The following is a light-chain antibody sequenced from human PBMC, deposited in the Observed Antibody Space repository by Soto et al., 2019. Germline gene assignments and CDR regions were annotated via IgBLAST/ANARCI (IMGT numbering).Light chain of an antibody. CDR3: QQRSSCPLT. J-gene: IGKJ5*01. CDR1: QSVSNNY. CDR2: GAS. Sequence: EIVLTQSPGTLSLSPGERATLSCRASQSVSNNYLAWYQQKPGQAPRLLIYGASNRATGIPDRFSGSGSGTDCTLTISSLEPEDFAVYYCQQRSSCPLTFGGGTRLEIK. V-gene: IGKV3D-20*02.